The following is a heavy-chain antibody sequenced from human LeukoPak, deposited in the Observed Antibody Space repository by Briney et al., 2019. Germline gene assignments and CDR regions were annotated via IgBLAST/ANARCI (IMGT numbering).Heavy chain of an antibody. Sequence: PGGSLRLSCAASGFTFSTYGIHWVRQAPGKGLEWVAVIRYDGSDKYYADSVKGRFTISRDNSKNTLYLQMNSLRAEDTAVYYCAKDRVSMVRGVSAPLFDYWGQGTLVTVSS. CDR1: GFTFSTYG. D-gene: IGHD3-10*01. CDR3: AKDRVSMVRGVSAPLFDY. CDR2: IRYDGSDK. J-gene: IGHJ4*02. V-gene: IGHV3-30*02.